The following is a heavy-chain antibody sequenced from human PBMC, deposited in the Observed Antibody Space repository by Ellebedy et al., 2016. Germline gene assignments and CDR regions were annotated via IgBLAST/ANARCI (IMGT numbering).Heavy chain of an antibody. CDR1: GFTFSKYF. CDR2: ISAGGETT. V-gene: IGHV3-23*01. Sequence: GESLKISXVTSGFTFSKYFMTWVRQAPGKGLEWVATISAGGETTYFADSMRGRFTVSRDNSRSTLYLHMNSLRVDDTAVYYCRPGHYANLWGHGTLVTVSS. J-gene: IGHJ5*02. D-gene: IGHD4-17*01. CDR3: RPGHYANL.